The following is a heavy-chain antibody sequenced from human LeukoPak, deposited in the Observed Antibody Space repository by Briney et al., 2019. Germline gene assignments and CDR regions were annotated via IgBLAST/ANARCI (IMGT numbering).Heavy chain of an antibody. V-gene: IGHV1-69*05. D-gene: IGHD1-26*01. J-gene: IGHJ4*02. Sequence: SVKVSCKASGGTFSRYAVSWVRQAPGQGLEWMGGIIPMFNTANYAQKFQGRVTITTEESTSTVYMELSSLGSEDTAMYYCARVFARGGEISGSYYYYWGQGTLVTVSS. CDR2: IIPMFNTA. CDR3: ARVFARGGEISGSYYYY. CDR1: GGTFSRYA.